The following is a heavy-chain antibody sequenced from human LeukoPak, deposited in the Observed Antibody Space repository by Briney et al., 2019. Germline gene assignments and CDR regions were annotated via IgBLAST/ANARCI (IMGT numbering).Heavy chain of an antibody. CDR1: GLSFSDHY. V-gene: IGHV3-72*01. Sequence: GGSLRLSCAASGLSFSDHYMDWVRQAPGKGLEWVGRIRNKAISYTTEYAASVKGRFTISRDDSKNSLYLQMNSLETEDTAVYYCARVFGADGYSLDYWGQGTLVTVSS. CDR3: ARVFGADGYSLDY. J-gene: IGHJ4*02. D-gene: IGHD5-24*01. CDR2: IRNKAISYTT.